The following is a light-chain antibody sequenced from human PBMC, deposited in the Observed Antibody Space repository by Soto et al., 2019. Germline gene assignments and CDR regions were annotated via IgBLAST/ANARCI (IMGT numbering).Light chain of an antibody. V-gene: IGKV1-5*01. Sequence: DIQMTQSPSTLSTSVGDRVTITCRASQSISSWLAWYKQKPGKDPKLLIYDASSLESGVPSRFSGSGSGTEFTLTISSLQPDDFATYYCQLYNSYSPWTFGQGTKVEIK. J-gene: IGKJ1*01. CDR2: DAS. CDR1: QSISSW. CDR3: QLYNSYSPWT.